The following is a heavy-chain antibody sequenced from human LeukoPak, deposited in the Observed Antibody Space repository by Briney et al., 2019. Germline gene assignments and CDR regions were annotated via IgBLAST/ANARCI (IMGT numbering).Heavy chain of an antibody. J-gene: IGHJ6*03. V-gene: IGHV4-61*02. CDR2: IYSSGST. D-gene: IGHD1-14*01. Sequence: SETLSLTCTVSGGSISSGSYSWSWIRQPAGKGLEWIGRIYSSGSTNYNPSLKSRVTISVDTSKNQFSLKLSSVTAADTAVFYCARGVGILNYYYYYYMDVWGKGTTVTISS. CDR1: GGSISSGSYS. CDR3: ARGVGILNYYYYYYMDV.